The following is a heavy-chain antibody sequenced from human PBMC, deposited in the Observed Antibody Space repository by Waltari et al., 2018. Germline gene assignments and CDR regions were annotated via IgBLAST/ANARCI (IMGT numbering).Heavy chain of an antibody. CDR2: ISSGRSYI. CDR1: GFTFSVYS. CDR3: VRGGRYNLPFDY. V-gene: IGHV3-21*02. D-gene: IGHD1-1*01. J-gene: IGHJ4*02. Sequence: VQLVESGGGLVKPGGSLRLSCGASGFTFSVYSMNWVRQAPGKGRQWVSAISSGRSYISYADSVKGRFTISRDNAKNSLYLEMNSLRAEDTAIYYCVRGGRYNLPFDYWGQGTLVTVSS.